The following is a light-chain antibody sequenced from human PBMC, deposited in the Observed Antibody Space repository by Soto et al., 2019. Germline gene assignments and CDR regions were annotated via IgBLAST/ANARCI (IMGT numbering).Light chain of an antibody. CDR1: QSLLSSADNKNY. CDR3: QQYYSGPIT. J-gene: IGKJ4*01. CDR2: GAS. V-gene: IGKV4-1*01. Sequence: DIVMTQSPDSLAVSLGERATINCKSSQSLLSSADNKNYLAWYQQKSGQPPKLLIYGASTRQSGVPDRISGSESGTDFTLTISSLQAEDVAIYSCQQYYSGPITFGGGTKVEIK.